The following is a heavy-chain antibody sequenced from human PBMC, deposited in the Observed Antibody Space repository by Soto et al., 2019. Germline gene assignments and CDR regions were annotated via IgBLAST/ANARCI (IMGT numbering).Heavy chain of an antibody. CDR2: IIPIFGTA. V-gene: IGHV1-69*12. D-gene: IGHD3-22*01. J-gene: IGHJ5*02. CDR3: ARVAGHDSSGYYDAWFDP. CDR1: GGTFSSYA. Sequence: QVRLVQSGAEVKKPGSLVKVSCKASGGTFSSYAISWVRQAPGQGLEWMGGIIPIFGTANYAQKFQGRVTITADESTSTAYMELSSLRSEDTAVYYCARVAGHDSSGYYDAWFDPWGQGTLVTVSS.